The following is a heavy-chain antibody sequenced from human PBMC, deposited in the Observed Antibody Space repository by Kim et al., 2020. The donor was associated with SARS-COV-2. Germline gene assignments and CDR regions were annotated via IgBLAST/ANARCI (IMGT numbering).Heavy chain of an antibody. CDR3: AAIVSGHPRGADY. D-gene: IGHD3-3*01. Sequence: YAASVKGRVTISRDDSKNSLYLQMNSLKTEDTAVYYCAAIVSGHPRGADYWGQGTLVTVSS. V-gene: IGHV3-72*01. J-gene: IGHJ4*02.